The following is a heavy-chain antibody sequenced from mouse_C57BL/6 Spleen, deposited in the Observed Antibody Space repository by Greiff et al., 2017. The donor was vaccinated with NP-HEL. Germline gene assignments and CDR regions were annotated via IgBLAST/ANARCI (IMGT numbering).Heavy chain of an antibody. J-gene: IGHJ2*01. CDR3: ARGDYYGSSLYYFDY. CDR1: GYTFTSHW. CDR2: IDPSDSET. V-gene: IGHV1-52*01. D-gene: IGHD1-1*01. Sequence: QVQLQQPGAELVRPGSSVKLSCKASGYTFTSHWMHWVKQRPIQGLEWIGNIDPSDSETHYNQKFKDKATLTVDKSSSTAYMQLSSLTSEDSAVYYCARGDYYGSSLYYFDYWGQGTTLTVSS.